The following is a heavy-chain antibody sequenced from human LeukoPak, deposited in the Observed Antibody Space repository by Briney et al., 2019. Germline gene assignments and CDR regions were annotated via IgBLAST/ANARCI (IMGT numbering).Heavy chain of an antibody. Sequence: PGGSLRLSCAASGFAFHDYSMHWVRQAPGKGLEWVSLINWDGGSTFYADSVKGRFTISRDNSKNSLYLQMNSLRSEDSALYYCAKVARRYNYYYMDVWGKGTTVTVSS. V-gene: IGHV3-43*01. CDR3: AKVARRYNYYYMDV. J-gene: IGHJ6*03. CDR1: GFAFHDYS. CDR2: INWDGGST.